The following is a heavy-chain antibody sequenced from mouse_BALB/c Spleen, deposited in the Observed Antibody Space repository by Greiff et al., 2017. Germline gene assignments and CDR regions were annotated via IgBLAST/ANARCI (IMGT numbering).Heavy chain of an antibody. Sequence: DVKLQESGPDLVKPSQSLSLTCTVTGYSITSGYSWHWLRQFPGNKLEWMGYIHYSGSTNYNPSLKSRISITRDTSKNQFFLQLNSVTTEDTATYYCARGRSSGYGAYWGQGTLVTVSA. D-gene: IGHD3-1*01. V-gene: IGHV3-1*02. CDR1: GYSITSGYS. CDR3: ARGRSSGYGAY. CDR2: IHYSGST. J-gene: IGHJ3*01.